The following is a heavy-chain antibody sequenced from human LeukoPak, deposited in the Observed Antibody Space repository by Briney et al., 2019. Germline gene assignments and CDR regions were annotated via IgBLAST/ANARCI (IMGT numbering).Heavy chain of an antibody. Sequence: ASVKVSCKASGYTFTSYDINWVRQATGQGLEWMGWMNPNSGNTGYAQKFQGRVTITRDTSASTAYMELSSLRSEDTAVYYCARDGYYGSGSYYNSGLDYWGQGTLVTVSS. D-gene: IGHD3-10*01. CDR2: MNPNSGNT. J-gene: IGHJ4*02. V-gene: IGHV1-8*01. CDR3: ARDGYYGSGSYYNSGLDY. CDR1: GYTFTSYD.